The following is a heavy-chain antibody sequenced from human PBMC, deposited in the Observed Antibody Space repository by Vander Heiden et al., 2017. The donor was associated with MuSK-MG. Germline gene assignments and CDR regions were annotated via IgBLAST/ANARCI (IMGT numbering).Heavy chain of an antibody. CDR3: AKDAQSTAPDYYYGMDV. Sequence: EVQLLESGVGLLQPGGSLRLSCAASGFTFSSYAMSWVRQAPGKGLEWVSAISGGGGTTYYADSVKGRFTISRDNSKNTLYLQMNSLRAEDTAVYYCAKDAQSTAPDYYYGMDVWGQGTTVTVSS. CDR2: ISGGGGTT. V-gene: IGHV3-23*01. J-gene: IGHJ6*02. CDR1: GFTFSSYA. D-gene: IGHD4-4*01.